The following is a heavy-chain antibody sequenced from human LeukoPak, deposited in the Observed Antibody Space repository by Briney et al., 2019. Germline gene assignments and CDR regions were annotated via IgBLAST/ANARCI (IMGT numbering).Heavy chain of an antibody. Sequence: GESLKISCKGSGYSFTGYWSGWVGQMPGKGLEWMGIIYPGDSRTKYRTSFRGQVTISADKSISTAYLQWSSLKASDTAMYYCAILGGTLTAADKKCDYWGQGTLVSVSS. J-gene: IGHJ4*02. CDR3: AILGGTLTAADKKCDY. V-gene: IGHV5-51*01. CDR1: GYSFTGYW. D-gene: IGHD6-13*01. CDR2: IYPGDSRT.